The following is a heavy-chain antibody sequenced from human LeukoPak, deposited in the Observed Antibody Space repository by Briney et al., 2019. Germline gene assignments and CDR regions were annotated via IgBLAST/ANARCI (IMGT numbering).Heavy chain of an antibody. J-gene: IGHJ4*02. V-gene: IGHV3-9*01. CDR3: AKDTGGYNVLDY. CDR1: GFTFDDYA. D-gene: IGHD5-24*01. CDR2: ISWNSGSI. Sequence: GGSLRLSCGASGFTFDDYAMHWVRQAPGKGLEWVSGISWNSGSIGYADSVKGRFTISRDNAKNSLYLQMNSLRAEDTALYYCAKDTGGYNVLDYWGQGTLVTVSS.